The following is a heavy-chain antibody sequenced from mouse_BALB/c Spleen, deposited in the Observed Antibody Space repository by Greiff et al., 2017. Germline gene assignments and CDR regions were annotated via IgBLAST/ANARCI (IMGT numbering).Heavy chain of an antibody. CDR3: ARYRDDYGGFAY. D-gene: IGHD2-4*01. CDR2: ISYSGST. J-gene: IGHJ3*01. Sequence: EVQLKESGPSLVKPSQTLSLTCSVTGDSITSGYWNWIRKFPGNKLEYMGYISYSGSTYYNPSLKSRISITRDTSKNQYYLQLNSVTTEDTATYYCARYRDDYGGFAYWGQGTLVTVSA. CDR1: GDSITSGY. V-gene: IGHV3-8*02.